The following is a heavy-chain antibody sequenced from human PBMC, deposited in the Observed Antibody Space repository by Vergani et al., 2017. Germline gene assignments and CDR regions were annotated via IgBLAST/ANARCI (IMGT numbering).Heavy chain of an antibody. CDR2: ICHTEDT. Sequence: QLQLQESGPGLVKPSETLSLICTVSGDSISSNNCWTWVRQPPGKGLEWIGEICHTEDTKYSPSLKSRVTVSVDESRNLFSLRLNSVTAADTAVYYCATIGYRRWGYYFDYWGQGILVTVSS. J-gene: IGHJ4*02. V-gene: IGHV4-4*02. CDR3: ATIGYRRWGYYFDY. D-gene: IGHD2-2*02. CDR1: GDSISSNNC.